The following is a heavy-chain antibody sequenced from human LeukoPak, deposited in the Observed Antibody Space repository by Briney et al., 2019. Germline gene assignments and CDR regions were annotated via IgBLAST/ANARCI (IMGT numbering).Heavy chain of an antibody. Sequence: SETLSLTCAVYGGSFSGYYWSWIRQHPGEGLEWIGYIYYSGSTCYNPSLKSRVTISVDTSKNQFSLKLSSVTAADTAVYYCARDYATVTGYYGMDVWGQGTTVTVSS. CDR2: IYYSGST. V-gene: IGHV4-31*11. D-gene: IGHD4-17*01. CDR3: ARDYATVTGYYGMDV. J-gene: IGHJ6*02. CDR1: GGSFSGYY.